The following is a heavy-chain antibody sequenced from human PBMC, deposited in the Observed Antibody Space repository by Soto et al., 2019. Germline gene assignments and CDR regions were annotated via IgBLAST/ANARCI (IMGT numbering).Heavy chain of an antibody. Sequence: SVKGSCKASGGSLSTNPISWVRQAPGQGLEWMGGTGSGTGPGNNAQKFQGRLTVTADKSTSTVYMELTNLSSEDTAVYYCARRDSGGFFRFFDSWGQGTLVTVSS. CDR2: TGSGTGPG. CDR3: ARRDSGGFFRFFDS. CDR1: GGSLSTNP. J-gene: IGHJ4*02. V-gene: IGHV1-69*06. D-gene: IGHD2-15*01.